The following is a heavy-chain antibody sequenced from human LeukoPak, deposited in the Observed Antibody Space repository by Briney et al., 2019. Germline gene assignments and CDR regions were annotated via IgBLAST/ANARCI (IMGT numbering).Heavy chain of an antibody. Sequence: GGSLRLSCAASGFTFSSYTMNWVRQAPGKGLEWVSSIISSGSYIYYADSVKGRFTISRDNAENSLYLQMNSLRAEDTAVYYCARDFGGYCSSSNCYLGHLDYWGQGTLVTVSS. CDR1: GFTFSSYT. CDR2: IISSGSYI. V-gene: IGHV3-21*03. J-gene: IGHJ4*02. D-gene: IGHD2-2*01. CDR3: ARDFGGYCSSSNCYLGHLDY.